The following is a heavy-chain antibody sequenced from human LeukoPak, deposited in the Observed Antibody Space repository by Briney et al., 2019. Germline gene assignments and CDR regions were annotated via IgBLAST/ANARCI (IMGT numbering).Heavy chain of an antibody. CDR1: GGSISTDLYY. V-gene: IGHV4-61*02. D-gene: IGHD6-19*01. CDR2: IYSNGWT. J-gene: IGHJ5*02. Sequence: SETLSLTCTVSGGSISTDLYYWTWIRQPAGKGLEWIGRIYSNGWTDYNPPLKSRVSISIDTSKDHFSLKMSLATAADTALYYCARGSGWNSFDPWGQGTLVTVSS. CDR3: ARGSGWNSFDP.